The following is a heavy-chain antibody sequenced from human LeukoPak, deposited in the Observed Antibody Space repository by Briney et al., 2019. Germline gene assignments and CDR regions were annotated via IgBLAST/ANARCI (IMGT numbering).Heavy chain of an antibody. CDR2: IIPIFGTA. J-gene: IGHJ4*02. CDR3: ARDYYGSGAIDY. D-gene: IGHD3-10*01. CDR1: GGTFSSYA. Sequence: SVKVPCKASGGTFSSYAISWVRQAPGQGLEWMGRIIPIFGTANYAQKFQGRVTITTDESTSTAYMELSSLRSEDTAVYYCARDYYGSGAIDYWGQGALVTVSS. V-gene: IGHV1-69*05.